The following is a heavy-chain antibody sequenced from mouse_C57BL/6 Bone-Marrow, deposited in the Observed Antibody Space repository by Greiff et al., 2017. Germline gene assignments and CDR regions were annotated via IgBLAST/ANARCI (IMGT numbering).Heavy chain of an antibody. D-gene: IGHD1-1*01. CDR1: GYTFTSYW. Sequence: VQLQQPGAELVKPGASVKMSCKASGYTFTSYWIPWVKQRPGQGLEWIGDIYPGSGSTNYNQKFKGKATLTVDTSYSTAYMQLRSLTSEDTAVYYCAGRGYTGAYWGQGTLVTVSA. CDR3: AGRGYTGAY. J-gene: IGHJ3*01. V-gene: IGHV1-55*01. CDR2: IYPGSGST.